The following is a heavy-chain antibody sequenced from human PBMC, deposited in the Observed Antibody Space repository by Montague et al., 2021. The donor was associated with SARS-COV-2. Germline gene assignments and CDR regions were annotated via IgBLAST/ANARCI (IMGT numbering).Heavy chain of an antibody. D-gene: IGHD3-9*01. CDR2: IYTSGST. J-gene: IGHJ6*03. V-gene: IGHV4-61*02. CDR1: GGSISSGSYY. Sequence: TLSPTCTVSGGSISSGSYYWSWIRQPAGKGLEWIGRIYTSGSTNYNPSLKGRVTISVDTSKNQFSLKLSSVTAADTAVYYCARDSRTDFDWLFPDSGSYYYYMDVWGKGTTVTVSS. CDR3: ARDSRTDFDWLFPDSGSYYYYMDV.